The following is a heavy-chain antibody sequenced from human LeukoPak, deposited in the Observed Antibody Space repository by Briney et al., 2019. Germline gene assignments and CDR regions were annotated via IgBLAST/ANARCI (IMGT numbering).Heavy chain of an antibody. CDR1: GFTFSSYG. CDR2: IRYDGSNK. V-gene: IGHV3-30*02. J-gene: IGHJ4*02. Sequence: GGSLRLSCVASGFTFSSYGMHWVRQAPGKGLEWVAFIRYDGSNKYYADSVKGRFTISRDNSKNTLYLQMNSLRAEDTAVYYCAKLGDSGYDSGTRDYWGQGTLVTVSS. D-gene: IGHD5-12*01. CDR3: AKLGDSGYDSGTRDY.